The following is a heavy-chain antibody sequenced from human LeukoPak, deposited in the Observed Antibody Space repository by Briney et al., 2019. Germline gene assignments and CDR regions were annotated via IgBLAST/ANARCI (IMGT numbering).Heavy chain of an antibody. Sequence: ASVTVSLKASGYTFTSYGISWVRQAPGQGLAWMGWISAYNGNTNYAQKLQGRVTMTTDTSTSTAYMELRSLRSDDTAVYYCARSYYYGSGSYSDYWGQGTLVTVSS. J-gene: IGHJ4*02. CDR2: ISAYNGNT. V-gene: IGHV1-18*01. D-gene: IGHD3-10*01. CDR3: ARSYYYGSGSYSDY. CDR1: GYTFTSYG.